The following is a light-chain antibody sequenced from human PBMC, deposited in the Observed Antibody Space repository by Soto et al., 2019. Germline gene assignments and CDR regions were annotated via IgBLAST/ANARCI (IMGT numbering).Light chain of an antibody. CDR3: QSYDSTLDARYV. J-gene: IGLJ1*01. V-gene: IGLV1-40*01. CDR2: GDS. Sequence: QSVLTQPPSVSGAPGQRVPSSCTGSGSNIGAGYDVHWYQHRPGTAPKLLVFGDSHRPSGVPDRFSGSKSGTSASLAITGLQAEDEGDYYCQSYDSTLDARYVFGTGTTLTVL. CDR1: GSNIGAGYD.